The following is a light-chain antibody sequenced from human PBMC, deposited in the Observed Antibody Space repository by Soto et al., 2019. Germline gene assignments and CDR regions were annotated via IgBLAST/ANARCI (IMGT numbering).Light chain of an antibody. Sequence: EILVTKSRATLSVSPEERATLSCRASQRVSSNLAWYQQKPGQAPRLLIYGASSRATGIPARFSGSGSGTEFTLTISSLQPEDVAVYYCQQYYNWPRTFGQGTKVDIK. CDR3: QQYYNWPRT. CDR2: GAS. J-gene: IGKJ1*01. CDR1: QRVSSN. V-gene: IGKV3D-15*01.